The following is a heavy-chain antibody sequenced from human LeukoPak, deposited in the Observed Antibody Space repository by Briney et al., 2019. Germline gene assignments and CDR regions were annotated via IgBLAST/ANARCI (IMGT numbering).Heavy chain of an antibody. V-gene: IGHV3-21*01. J-gene: IGHJ4*02. D-gene: IGHD3-22*01. CDR3: ERIERGSSGYLVDY. CDR2: ISSSSSYI. Sequence: GGSLRLSCAASGFTFSSYSMNWVRQAPGKGLEWVSSISSSSSYIYYADSVKGRFTISRDNAKNSLYLQMNSLRAEDTAVYYCERIERGSSGYLVDYWGQGDLVTASS. CDR1: GFTFSSYS.